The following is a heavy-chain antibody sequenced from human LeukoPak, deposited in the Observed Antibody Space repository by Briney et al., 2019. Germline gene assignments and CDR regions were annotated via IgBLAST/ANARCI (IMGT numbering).Heavy chain of an antibody. CDR2: ISGSGGST. J-gene: IGHJ4*02. V-gene: IGHV3-23*01. Sequence: GGSLRLSCAASGFTFSSYAMSWVRQAPGKGLEWVSAISGSGGSTYYADSVKGRFTISRDNSKDTLYLQMNSLRAEDTAVYYCAKFLPTHIVVANYYFDYWGQGTLVTVSS. CDR3: AKFLPTHIVVANYYFDY. D-gene: IGHD2-21*01. CDR1: GFTFSSYA.